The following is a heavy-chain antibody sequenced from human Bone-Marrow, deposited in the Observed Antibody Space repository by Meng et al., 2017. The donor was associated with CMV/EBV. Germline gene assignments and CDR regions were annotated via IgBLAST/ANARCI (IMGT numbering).Heavy chain of an antibody. CDR2: ISTSGSTI. D-gene: IGHD6-13*01. V-gene: IGHV3-48*03. CDR1: GFTFSSYE. J-gene: IGHJ4*02. CDR3: AKDPKARIAAAGDIFDY. Sequence: GESLKISCAASGFTFSSYEMNWVRQAPGKGLEWVSFISTSGSTIYYADSVKGRFTISRDNAKNTLYLQMNSLRAEDTAVYYCAKDPKARIAAAGDIFDYWGQGTLVTGYS.